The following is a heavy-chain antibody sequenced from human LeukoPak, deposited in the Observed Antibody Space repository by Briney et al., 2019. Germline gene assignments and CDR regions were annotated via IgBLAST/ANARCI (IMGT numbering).Heavy chain of an antibody. CDR2: IYHSGST. J-gene: IGHJ4*02. CDR1: GGSISSSNW. Sequence: SETLSLTCAVSGGSISSSNWWSWVRQPPGKGLEWIGEIYHSGSTNYNPSLKSRVTISVDKSKNQFSLKLSSVTAADTAVYYCARWNYYDSSGYYYWGQGTLVTVSS. V-gene: IGHV4-4*02. D-gene: IGHD3-22*01. CDR3: ARWNYYDSSGYYY.